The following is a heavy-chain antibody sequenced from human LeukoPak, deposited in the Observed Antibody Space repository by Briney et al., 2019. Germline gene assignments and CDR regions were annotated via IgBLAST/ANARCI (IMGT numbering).Heavy chain of an antibody. Sequence: SETLSLTCTVSGGSISSGTYYWSWIRQPAGKGLEWIGRINTSGSTNYNPSLKNRVTISVETSKNQFSLNLTSVTAADTALYYCAGGRRDGYNFYWYFDLWGRGTLVTVSS. J-gene: IGHJ2*01. V-gene: IGHV4-61*02. CDR2: INTSGST. CDR3: AGGRRDGYNFYWYFDL. CDR1: GGSISSGTYY. D-gene: IGHD5-24*01.